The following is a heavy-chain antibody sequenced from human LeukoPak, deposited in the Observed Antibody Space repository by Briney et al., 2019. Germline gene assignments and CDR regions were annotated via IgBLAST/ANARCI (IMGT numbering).Heavy chain of an antibody. CDR2: ISYDGSNK. V-gene: IGHV3-30-3*01. CDR3: ARDSLAAAGTGRPDY. Sequence: GRSLRLSCAASGFTFSSYAMHWVRQAPDKGLEWVAVISYDGSNKYYADSVKGRFTISRDNSKNTLYLQMNSLRAEDTAVYYCARDSLAAAGTGRPDYWGQGTLVTVSS. J-gene: IGHJ4*02. CDR1: GFTFSSYA. D-gene: IGHD6-13*01.